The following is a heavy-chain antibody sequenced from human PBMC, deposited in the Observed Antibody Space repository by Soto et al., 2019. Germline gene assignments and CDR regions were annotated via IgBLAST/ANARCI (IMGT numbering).Heavy chain of an antibody. D-gene: IGHD2-21*02. J-gene: IGHJ6*02. V-gene: IGHV1-69*01. Sequence: QVQLVQSGAEVKQPGSSVKVSCKASGGTFSNHAISWVRQAPGQGLEWVGGIIPMLPTADYAQRFQGSVTITADDSTTTVYMELSGLRSEDTAMYYCERDDATYCGGDCYRYFYYGMDVWGQGTTVTVSS. CDR3: ERDDATYCGGDCYRYFYYGMDV. CDR2: IIPMLPTA. CDR1: GGTFSNHA.